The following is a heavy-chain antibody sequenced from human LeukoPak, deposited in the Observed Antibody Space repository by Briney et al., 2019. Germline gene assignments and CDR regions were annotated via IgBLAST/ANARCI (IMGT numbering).Heavy chain of an antibody. J-gene: IGHJ5*02. CDR1: GGSISSYY. D-gene: IGHD3-10*01. Sequence: PSETLSLTCTVSGGSISSYYWSWIRQPAGKGLEWIGYIYYSGSTYYNPSLKSRVTISVDTSKNQFSLKLSSVTAADTAVYYCARAFYMVRGVKGNWSDPWGQGTLVTVSS. CDR2: IYYSGST. CDR3: ARAFYMVRGVKGNWSDP. V-gene: IGHV4-59*12.